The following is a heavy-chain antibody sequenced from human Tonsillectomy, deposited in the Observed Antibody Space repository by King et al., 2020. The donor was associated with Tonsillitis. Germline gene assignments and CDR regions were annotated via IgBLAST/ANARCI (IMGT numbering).Heavy chain of an antibody. CDR3: ARVRVWFGGLGDWFDP. D-gene: IGHD3-10*01. CDR1: GFTFSSYW. Sequence: DVQLVESGGGLVQPGGSLRLSCAASGFTFSSYWMHWVRQAPGKGLVWVSRINSDGSSTSYADSVKGRFTISRDNAKNTLYLQMNSLRAEDTAVYYCARVRVWFGGLGDWFDPWGQGTLVTVSS. V-gene: IGHV3-74*01. CDR2: INSDGSST. J-gene: IGHJ5*02.